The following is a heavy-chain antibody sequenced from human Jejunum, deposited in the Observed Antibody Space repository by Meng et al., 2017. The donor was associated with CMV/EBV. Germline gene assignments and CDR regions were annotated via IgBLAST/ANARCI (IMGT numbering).Heavy chain of an antibody. J-gene: IGHJ4*02. CDR1: TSSGED. CDR2: MNPNSGYS. V-gene: IGHV1-8*03. Sequence: TSSGEDIKWGRQGPGQRREGMGWMNPNSGYSGYSQKFQGRVTFSRNTSITTAYMELNSLRSDDTAVYYCSRGGPIGIFGVVTQFYFDYWGQGTLVTVSS. CDR3: SRGGPIGIFGVVTQFYFDY. D-gene: IGHD3-3*02.